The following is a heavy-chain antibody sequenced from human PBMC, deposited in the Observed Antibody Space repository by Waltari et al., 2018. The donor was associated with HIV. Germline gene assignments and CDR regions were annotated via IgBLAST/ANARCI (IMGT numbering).Heavy chain of an antibody. J-gene: IGHJ3*02. CDR3: ARESLVGKYGNDAFDI. V-gene: IGHV1-2*02. CDR2: IDPNTGVT. D-gene: IGHD1-26*01. Sequence: QVQLVQSGAEVKKPGASVRVSCEASGYRFSDNYIHWVRQAPGQGFEWMGWIDPNTGVTKFGQMFQGRVTMTRDTSTTTVYMELSRLTSDDTALYFCARESLVGKYGNDAFDIWGQGTVVTVSS. CDR1: GYRFSDNY.